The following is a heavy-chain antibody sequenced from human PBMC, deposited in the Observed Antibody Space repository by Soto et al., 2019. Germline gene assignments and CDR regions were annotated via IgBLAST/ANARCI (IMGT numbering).Heavy chain of an antibody. CDR1: GFTFSSYA. J-gene: IGHJ6*02. V-gene: IGHV3-30-3*01. CDR3: ARDTHDGLYYYYGMDV. Sequence: QVQLVESGGGVVQPGRSLRLSCAASGFTFSSYAMHWVRQAPGKGLEWVAVISYDGSNKYYADSVKGRFTISRDNSKTTLYLHMNSLRAEDTAVYYCARDTHDGLYYYYGMDVWGQGTTVTVSS. CDR2: ISYDGSNK. D-gene: IGHD2-8*01.